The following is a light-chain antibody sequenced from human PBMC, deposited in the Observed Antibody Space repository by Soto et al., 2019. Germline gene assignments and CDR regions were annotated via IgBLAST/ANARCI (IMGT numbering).Light chain of an antibody. Sequence: EIVVTQSPATLSVSPGERATLSCRASQSVRSNFAWYQQKPGQPPRLLIYGASTRATGIPARFSGSGSGTDFTLAIGSLQSEDFAVYYCQQYNDWPLTFGGGTKVEIK. CDR2: GAS. CDR1: QSVRSN. V-gene: IGKV3-15*01. J-gene: IGKJ4*01. CDR3: QQYNDWPLT.